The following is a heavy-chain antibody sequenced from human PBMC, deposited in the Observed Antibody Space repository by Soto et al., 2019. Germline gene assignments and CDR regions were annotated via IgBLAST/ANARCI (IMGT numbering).Heavy chain of an antibody. J-gene: IGHJ4*02. V-gene: IGHV4-59*01. D-gene: IGHD3-3*01. CDR2: VFYTGST. Sequence: SETLSLTCTVSGGSISSFYWSWIRQPPGKGLEWIGYVFYTGSTNYNPSLKSRVTISVDTSKNQFSLKLTSLTAADTAVYYCERGGRILEWLSYFDYWGQGTPVTVSS. CDR1: GGSISSFY. CDR3: ERGGRILEWLSYFDY.